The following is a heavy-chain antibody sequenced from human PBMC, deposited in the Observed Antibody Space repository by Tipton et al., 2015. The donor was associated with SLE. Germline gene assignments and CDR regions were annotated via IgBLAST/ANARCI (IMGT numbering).Heavy chain of an antibody. D-gene: IGHD6-13*01. CDR3: AREGSSWADY. Sequence: TLSLTCTVSGGSISSHYWSWIRQPPGKGLEWIGYIYYSGSTNYNPSLKSRVTISVDTSKNQFSLKLSSVTAADTAVYYCAREGSSWADYWGQGTLVTVSS. V-gene: IGHV4-59*11. CDR2: IYYSGST. J-gene: IGHJ4*02. CDR1: GGSISSHY.